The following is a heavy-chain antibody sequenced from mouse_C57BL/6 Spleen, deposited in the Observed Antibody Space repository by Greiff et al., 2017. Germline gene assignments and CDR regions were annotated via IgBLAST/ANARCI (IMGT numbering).Heavy chain of an antibody. CDR3: ARRGDWAFDY. D-gene: IGHD4-1*01. CDR1: GYAFSSSW. CDR2: IYPGDGDT. V-gene: IGHV1-82*01. J-gene: IGHJ2*01. Sequence: VQLQQSGPELVKPGASVKISCKASGYAFSSSWMNWVKQRPGKGLEWIGRIYPGDGDTNYNGKFKGKATLTADKSSSTAYMQLSSLTSEDSAVYFCARRGDWAFDYWGQGTTLTVSS.